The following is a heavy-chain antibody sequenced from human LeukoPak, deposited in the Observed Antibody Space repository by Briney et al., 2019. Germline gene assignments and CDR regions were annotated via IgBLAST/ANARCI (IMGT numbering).Heavy chain of an antibody. J-gene: IGHJ6*02. Sequence: TGGSLRLSCAASGFTFSDYYMSWTRQAPGKGLEWVSYISSSGSTIYYADSVKGRFTISRDNAKNSLYLQMNSLRAEDTAVYYCARTGGSSGSYYNQRGRHYYYYYGMDVWGQGTTVTVSS. D-gene: IGHD3-10*01. V-gene: IGHV3-11*01. CDR3: ARTGGSSGSYYNQRGRHYYYYYGMDV. CDR1: GFTFSDYY. CDR2: ISSSGSTI.